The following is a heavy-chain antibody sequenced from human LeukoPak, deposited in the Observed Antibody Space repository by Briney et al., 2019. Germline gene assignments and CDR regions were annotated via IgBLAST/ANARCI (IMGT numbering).Heavy chain of an antibody. J-gene: IGHJ4*02. CDR1: EFTFSSYW. V-gene: IGHV3-74*01. Sequence: GGSLRLSCAASEFTFSSYWMHGVRQAPGKGRVWVSRINSDGSSTNYADSVTGRFTISRDNAQNTLYLQMNSLRAEDTAVYYCARGPNSNWSGLDFWGQGTLLTVSS. CDR3: ARGPNSNWSGLDF. CDR2: INSDGSST. D-gene: IGHD6-6*01.